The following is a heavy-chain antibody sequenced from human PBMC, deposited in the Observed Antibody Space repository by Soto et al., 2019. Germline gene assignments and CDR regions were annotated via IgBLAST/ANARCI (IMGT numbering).Heavy chain of an antibody. CDR1: GGSISAYY. D-gene: IGHD4-17*01. V-gene: IGHV4-59*01. J-gene: IGHJ5*02. CDR2: IHYSGNT. CDR3: ARLPWADYGGIFDP. Sequence: QVQLQESGPGLVKPSETLSLTCAVSGGSISAYYWSWIRQPPGKGLEWIGYIHYSGNTNYNPSRRSRGTISVDTCKNQFSLKLSSVTAADTAVYYWARLPWADYGGIFDPWGQGSLVTVSS.